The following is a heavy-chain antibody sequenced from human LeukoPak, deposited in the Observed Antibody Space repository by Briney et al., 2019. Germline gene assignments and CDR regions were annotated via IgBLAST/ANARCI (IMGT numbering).Heavy chain of an antibody. J-gene: IGHJ2*01. V-gene: IGHV4-61*01. Sequence: SETLSLTCTVSGGSISSSSYYWSWIRQPPGKGLEWVGYIYYSGSTNYNPSLKSRVTISVDTSKNQFSLKLSSVTAADTAVYYCARKGDCTNGVCYPDWYFDLWGRGTLVTVSS. D-gene: IGHD2-8*01. CDR3: ARKGDCTNGVCYPDWYFDL. CDR1: GGSISSSSYY. CDR2: IYYSGST.